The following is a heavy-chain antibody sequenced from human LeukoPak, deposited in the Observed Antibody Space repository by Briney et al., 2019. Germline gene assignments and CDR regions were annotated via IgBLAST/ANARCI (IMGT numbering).Heavy chain of an antibody. D-gene: IGHD4-17*01. CDR3: ARDNDYGDYI. CDR1: GFTVSSNY. Sequence: GGSLRLSCAASGFTVSSNYMSWVRQAPGKGLEWVSVIYGGGSTYYADSVKGRFTISRDNSKNTLYLQMDSLRAEDTAVYYCARDNDYGDYIWGQGTLVTVSS. J-gene: IGHJ4*02. CDR2: IYGGGST. V-gene: IGHV3-66*01.